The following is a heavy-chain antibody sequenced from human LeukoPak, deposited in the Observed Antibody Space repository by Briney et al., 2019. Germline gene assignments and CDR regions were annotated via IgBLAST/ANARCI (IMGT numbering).Heavy chain of an antibody. CDR2: IYHSGST. D-gene: IGHD6-13*01. CDR1: GGSISSGGYY. J-gene: IGHJ3*02. Sequence: PSETLSLTCTVSGGSISSGGYYWSWIRQPPGKGLEWIGYIYHSGSTYYNPSLKSRVTISVDRSKNQFSLKLSSVTAADTAVYYCARGTSSPTTGRAFDIWGQGTMVTVSS. V-gene: IGHV4-30-2*01. CDR3: ARGTSSPTTGRAFDI.